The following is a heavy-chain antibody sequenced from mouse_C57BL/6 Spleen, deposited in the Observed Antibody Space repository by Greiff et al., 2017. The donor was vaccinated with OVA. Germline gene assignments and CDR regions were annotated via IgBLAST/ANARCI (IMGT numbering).Heavy chain of an antibody. CDR2: IHPNSGST. J-gene: IGHJ4*01. V-gene: IGHV1-64*01. CDR3: ARRWLHCGSGDY. CDR1: GYTFTSYW. D-gene: IGHD1-1*02. Sequence: QVQLQQPGAELVKPGASVKLSCKASGYTFTSYWMHWVKQRPGQGLEWIGMIHPNSGSTNYNEKFKSKATLTVDKSSSTAYMQLSSLTSEDSAVYYCARRWLHCGSGDYWGQGTSVTVSS.